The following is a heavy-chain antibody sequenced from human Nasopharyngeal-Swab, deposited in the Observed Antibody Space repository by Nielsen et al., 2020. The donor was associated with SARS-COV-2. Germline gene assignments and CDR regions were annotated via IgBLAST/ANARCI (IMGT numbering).Heavy chain of an antibody. Sequence: WIRQPPGKGLEWIGRIYTSGSTNYNPSLKSRVTISEDTSKNQFSLKLSSVTAADTAVYYCARGITTLYYYYYMDVWGKGTTVTVSS. J-gene: IGHJ6*03. CDR2: IYTSGST. V-gene: IGHV4-61*02. CDR3: ARGITTLYYYYYMDV. D-gene: IGHD3-10*01.